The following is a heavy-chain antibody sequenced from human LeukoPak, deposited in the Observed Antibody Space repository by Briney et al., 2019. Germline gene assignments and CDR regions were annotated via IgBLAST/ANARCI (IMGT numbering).Heavy chain of an antibody. CDR2: IYYSGST. CDR3: ARERTYYFDY. CDR1: GGSISSSFYY. J-gene: IGHJ4*02. Sequence: SETLSLTCTVSGGSISSSFYYWGWIRQPPGKGLEWIGSIYYSGSTYYNPSLKSRVIISVDTSKNQFSLKLSSMTAADTAVYYCARERTYYFDYWGQGTQVTVSS. V-gene: IGHV4-39*07.